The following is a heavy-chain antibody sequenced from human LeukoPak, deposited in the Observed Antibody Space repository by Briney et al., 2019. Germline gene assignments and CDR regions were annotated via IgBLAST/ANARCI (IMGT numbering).Heavy chain of an antibody. D-gene: IGHD2-2*01. Sequence: PGRSLRLSCTASGFSFGDDAWSWFRQAPGRGLEFVSFIRKKGYGETADYAASVRGRFTISRDNAKNSLYLQMNSLRAEDTALYYCAKGAGYFSSTRWDYFEYWGQGTLVTVSS. V-gene: IGHV3-49*03. CDR3: AKGAGYFSSTRWDYFEY. J-gene: IGHJ4*02. CDR1: GFSFGDDA. CDR2: IRKKGYGETA.